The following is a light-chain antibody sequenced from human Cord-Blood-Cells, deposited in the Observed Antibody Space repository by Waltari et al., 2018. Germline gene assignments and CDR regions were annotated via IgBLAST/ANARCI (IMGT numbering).Light chain of an antibody. CDR1: SSDVGGYNY. CDR2: DVS. J-gene: IGLJ2*01. Sequence: QSALTQPRSVSGSPGQSVTISCTGTSSDVGGYNYVSWYQQHPGKAPKLMIYDVSKRPSGVPVRCSGSKSGNTASLTISGLQAEDEADYYCCSYAGSYTVVFGGGTKLTVL. V-gene: IGLV2-11*01. CDR3: CSYAGSYTVV.